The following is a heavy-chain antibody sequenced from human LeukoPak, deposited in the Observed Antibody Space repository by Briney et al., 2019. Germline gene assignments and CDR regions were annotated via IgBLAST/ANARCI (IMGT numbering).Heavy chain of an antibody. CDR1: GYTFTNYD. J-gene: IGHJ6*03. CDR3: ARGVGATISYYHYYIDV. Sequence: ASVKVSCKASGYTFTNYDINWVRQATGQGLEWMGWMIPNSGNTGYAQKFQGRVTITRNTSISTAYMELSSLTSEDTAVYYCARGVGATISYYHYYIDVWGKGTTVTVSS. CDR2: MIPNSGNT. V-gene: IGHV1-8*01. D-gene: IGHD1-26*01.